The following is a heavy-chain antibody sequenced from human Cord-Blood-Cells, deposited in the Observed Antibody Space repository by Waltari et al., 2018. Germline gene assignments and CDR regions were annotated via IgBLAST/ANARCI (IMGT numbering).Heavy chain of an antibody. CDR2: INHSGST. D-gene: IGHD6-13*01. CDR1: GGSFRGYY. J-gene: IGHJ5*02. Sequence: QVQLQQSGAGLLKPSETLSLTCAVYGGSFRGYYWSWIRQPPGKGLEWIGEINHSGSTNYNPSLKSRVTISVDTSKNQFSLKLSSVTAADTAVYYCARVDSSSWLNWFDPWGQGTLVTVSS. CDR3: ARVDSSSWLNWFDP. V-gene: IGHV4-34*01.